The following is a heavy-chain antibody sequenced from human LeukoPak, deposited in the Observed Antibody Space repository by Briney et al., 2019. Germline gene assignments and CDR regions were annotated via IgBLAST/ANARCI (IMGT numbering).Heavy chain of an antibody. CDR2: ISGSGGST. CDR1: GFTFSSYA. CDR3: VKVVGATKTYFEY. J-gene: IGHJ4*02. Sequence: GGSLRLSCAASGFTFSSYAMSWVRQAPGKGLEWVSAISGSGGSTYYADSVKGRFTISRDNSKNTLYLQMNSLRAEDTAVYYCVKVVGATKTYFEYWGQGTLVTVSS. D-gene: IGHD1-26*01. V-gene: IGHV3-23*01.